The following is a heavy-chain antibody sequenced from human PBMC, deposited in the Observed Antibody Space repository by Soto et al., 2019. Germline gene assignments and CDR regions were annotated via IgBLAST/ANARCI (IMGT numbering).Heavy chain of an antibody. D-gene: IGHD3-10*01. Sequence: SGPTLVNPTETLTLTCTVSGFSLSNARMSVSWIRQPPGKALEWLAHIFSNDAKSYSASLKNRLTISKDTSKSQVVLTMTKMDPVDTATYYCARIRGWGWLGPNDYWGQGALVTVSS. CDR1: GFSLSNARMS. CDR3: ARIRGWGWLGPNDY. V-gene: IGHV2-26*01. CDR2: IFSNDAK. J-gene: IGHJ4*02.